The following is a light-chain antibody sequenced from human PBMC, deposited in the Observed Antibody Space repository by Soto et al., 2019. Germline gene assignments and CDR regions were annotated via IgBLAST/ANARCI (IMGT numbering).Light chain of an antibody. V-gene: IGKV3-20*01. Sequence: EIVLTQSPGTLSLSPGERATLSCRASQSVSSSYLAWYQQKPGQAPRLLIYGASSRATGIPDRFRGSGSGTDFTLTISRLEPEDFAVYYCQQYGSSPLTFGQVTKVEIK. CDR2: GAS. CDR3: QQYGSSPLT. CDR1: QSVSSSY. J-gene: IGKJ1*01.